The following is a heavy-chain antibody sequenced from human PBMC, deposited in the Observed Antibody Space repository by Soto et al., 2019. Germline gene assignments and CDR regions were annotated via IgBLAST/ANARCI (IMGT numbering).Heavy chain of an antibody. Sequence: QVQLVQSGAEVKKPGSSVKVSCKASGGTFGSYAISWVRQAPGQGLEWMGGIIPIPGTANYAQEFQGRVTMAADESTSIAYRELSSLRSEDTAVYYCATAQGSSTSLEIYYYYYYGMDVWGQGTRVTVSS. D-gene: IGHD2-2*01. J-gene: IGHJ6*02. CDR1: GGTFGSYA. V-gene: IGHV1-69*01. CDR3: ATAQGSSTSLEIYYYYYYGMDV. CDR2: IIPIPGTA.